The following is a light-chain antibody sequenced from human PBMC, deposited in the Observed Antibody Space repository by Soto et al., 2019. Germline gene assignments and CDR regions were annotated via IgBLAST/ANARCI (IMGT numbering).Light chain of an antibody. J-gene: IGKJ5*01. V-gene: IGKV3-20*01. CDR1: QSVSSSY. Sequence: EMVLTQSPATLSLSPGERATLSCSASQSVSSSYLAWYQQKPGQAPRLLIYGASSRATGIPDRFSGSGSGTDFTLTISRLEPEDFAVYYCQQYGSSPPITFGQGTRLEI. CDR3: QQYGSSPPIT. CDR2: GAS.